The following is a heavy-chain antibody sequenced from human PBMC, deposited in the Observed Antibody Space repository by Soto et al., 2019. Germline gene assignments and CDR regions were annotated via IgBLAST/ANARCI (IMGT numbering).Heavy chain of an antibody. D-gene: IGHD3-3*01. V-gene: IGHV4-4*02. CDR1: GGSISNNNC. CDR2: IYHSGTA. CDR3: ARRRITTFGVVITGYGMDV. J-gene: IGHJ6*02. Sequence: LSLTCAVSGGSISNNNCWNWVRQPPGKGLEWIGEIYHSGTANYNPSLKSRVTISVDKSNNQFSLTLNSVTAADTAVYYCARRRITTFGVVITGYGMDVWGQGTTVTVS.